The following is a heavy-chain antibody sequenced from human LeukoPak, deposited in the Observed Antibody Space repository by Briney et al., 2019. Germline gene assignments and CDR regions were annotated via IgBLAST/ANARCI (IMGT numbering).Heavy chain of an antibody. CDR2: IYYSGST. J-gene: IGHJ5*02. V-gene: IGHV4-61*01. D-gene: IGHD3-9*01. CDR1: GGSISSSSYY. CDR3: ARDKGLRYFDWLGFDP. Sequence: SETLSLTCTVSGGSISSSSYYWGWIRQPPGKGLEWIGYIYYSGSTNYNPSLKSRVTISVDTSKNQFSLKLSSVTAADTAVYYCARDKGLRYFDWLGFDPWGQGTLVTVSS.